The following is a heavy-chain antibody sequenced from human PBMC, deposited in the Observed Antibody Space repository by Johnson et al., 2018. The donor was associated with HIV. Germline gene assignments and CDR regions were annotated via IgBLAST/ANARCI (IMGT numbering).Heavy chain of an antibody. CDR1: GFTFSSNG. D-gene: IGHD3-10*01. J-gene: IGHJ3*02. CDR3: ARDLYPFGPVQAFDI. CDR2: IRYDASNT. Sequence: QEQLVESGGGVVQPGGSLRLSCAASGFTFSSNGMHWVRQAPGKGLEWVAFIRYDASNTYYADSVKGRFTISRDNSKNTLYLQMNSLRAEDSAVYYCARDLYPFGPVQAFDIWGQGTMVTVSS. V-gene: IGHV3-30*02.